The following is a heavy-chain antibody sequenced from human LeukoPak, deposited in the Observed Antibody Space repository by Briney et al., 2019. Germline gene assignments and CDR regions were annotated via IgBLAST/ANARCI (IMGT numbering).Heavy chain of an antibody. CDR3: ASGDSWGCPTCDYYYYYGMDV. CDR1: GGTFSSYA. J-gene: IGHJ6*02. V-gene: IGHV1-69*01. Sequence: SVKVSCTASGGTFSSYAISWVRQAPGQGLEWMGGIIPIFGTANYAQKFQGRVTITADESTSTAYMELSSLRSEDTAVYYCASGDSWGCPTCDYYYYYGMDVWGQGTTVTVSS. CDR2: IIPIFGTA. D-gene: IGHD3-16*01.